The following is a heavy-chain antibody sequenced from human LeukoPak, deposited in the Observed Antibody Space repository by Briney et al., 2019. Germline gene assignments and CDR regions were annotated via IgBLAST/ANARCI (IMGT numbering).Heavy chain of an antibody. CDR2: ISFAGNGE. CDR3: AKDEVGRYCSSTSCYSRFDY. Sequence: PGGSLRLSCAASGFTFSNYAVHWVRQAPGKGLEWVAVISFAGNGEFYADSVKGRFAISRDNSKNTLYLQMNSLRTEDTAMYYCAKDEVGRYCSSTSCYSRFDYWGQGTLVTVSS. D-gene: IGHD2-2*02. V-gene: IGHV3-30*18. CDR1: GFTFSNYA. J-gene: IGHJ4*02.